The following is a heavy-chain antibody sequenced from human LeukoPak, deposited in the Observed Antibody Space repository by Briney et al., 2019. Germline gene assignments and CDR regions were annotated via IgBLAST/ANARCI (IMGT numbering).Heavy chain of an antibody. CDR3: AKTGSWGSSNYYFDY. V-gene: IGHV3-23*01. CDR2: ISGRGDNT. D-gene: IGHD2-15*01. CDR1: GFTFTNYA. Sequence: GGSLRLSCAGSGFTFTNYAMTWVRQAPGKGLEWVSAISGRGDNTFYAESVKGRFTISRDNSKNTLYLQMNSLRAEDTALYYCAKTGSWGSSNYYFDYWGQGTLVTVSS. J-gene: IGHJ4*02.